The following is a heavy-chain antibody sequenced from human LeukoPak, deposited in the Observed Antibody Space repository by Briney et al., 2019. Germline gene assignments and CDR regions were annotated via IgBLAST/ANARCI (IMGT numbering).Heavy chain of an antibody. Sequence: ASVKVSCKASGSTFSSYGINWVRQAPGRGLEWMGWISGYNGNTHYAQQFQGRVTMTTDTSTSTVYTELRTLRSDDTAVYYCARDSYDFLTGRYSGSGGDYWGQGTLVTVSS. CDR3: ARDSYDFLTGRYSGSGGDY. CDR2: ISGYNGNT. J-gene: IGHJ4*02. D-gene: IGHD3/OR15-3a*01. CDR1: GSTFSSYG. V-gene: IGHV1-18*01.